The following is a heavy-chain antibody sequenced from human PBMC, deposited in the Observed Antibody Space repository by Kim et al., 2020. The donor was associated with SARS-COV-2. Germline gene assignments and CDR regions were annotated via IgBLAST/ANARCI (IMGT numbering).Heavy chain of an antibody. J-gene: IGHJ6*02. CDR3: ARDPGIAAAGYQSTQYGMDV. CDR2: IIPIFGTA. V-gene: IGHV1-69*13. Sequence: SVKVSCKASGGTFSSYAISWVRQAPGQGLEWMGGIIPIFGTANYAQKFQGRVTITADESTSTAYMELSSLRSEDTAVYYCARDPGIAAAGYQSTQYGMDVWGQGTTVTVAS. CDR1: GGTFSSYA. D-gene: IGHD6-13*01.